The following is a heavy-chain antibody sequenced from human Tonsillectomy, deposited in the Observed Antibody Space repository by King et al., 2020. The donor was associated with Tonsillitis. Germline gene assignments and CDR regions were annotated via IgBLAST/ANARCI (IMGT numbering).Heavy chain of an antibody. V-gene: IGHV4-34*01. Sequence: VQLQQWGAGLLKPSQTLSLTCAVYGGSFTDYYWTWIRQPPGKGLEWIGGIYHSGDTYYNPSLKGRVTISVDSSKSQFSLKLTFVTATDTAVYYCTRDRSRDGAFDRYDFYSWGQGTLVTVSS. D-gene: IGHD5-24*01. CDR1: GGSFTDYY. CDR2: IYHSGDT. J-gene: IGHJ4*02. CDR3: TRDRSRDGAFDRYDFYS.